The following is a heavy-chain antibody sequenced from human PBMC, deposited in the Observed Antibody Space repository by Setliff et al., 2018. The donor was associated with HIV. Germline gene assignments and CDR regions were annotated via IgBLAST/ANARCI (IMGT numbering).Heavy chain of an antibody. Sequence: SETLSLTCTVSGGSISSQYWSWIRQPPGKGLERIGYISYSGSTNYNPSLKSRVTLSVDTSKNQFSLKLTSVTAADTAVYYCARVARGGHSSRWYYFDYWGQGTLVTVSS. CDR2: ISYSGST. CDR3: ARVARGGHSSRWYYFDY. CDR1: GGSISSQY. V-gene: IGHV4-59*11. J-gene: IGHJ4*02. D-gene: IGHD6-13*01.